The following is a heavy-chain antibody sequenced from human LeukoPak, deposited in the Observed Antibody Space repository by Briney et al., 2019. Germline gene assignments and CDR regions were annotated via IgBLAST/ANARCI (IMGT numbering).Heavy chain of an antibody. CDR3: ARDPGYCSGGSCYRAFDI. CDR2: ISSSSSTI. CDR1: GFTFSSYS. D-gene: IGHD2-15*01. V-gene: IGHV3-48*01. Sequence: GGSLRLSCAASGFTFSSYSINWVRQAPGKGLEWVSYISSSSSTIYYADSVKGRFTISRDNAKNSLYLQMNSLRAEDTAVYYCARDPGYCSGGSCYRAFDIWGQGTMVTVSS. J-gene: IGHJ3*02.